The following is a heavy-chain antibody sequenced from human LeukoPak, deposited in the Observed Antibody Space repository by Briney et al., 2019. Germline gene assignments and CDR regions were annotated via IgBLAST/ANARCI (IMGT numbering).Heavy chain of an antibody. CDR2: ISSSSSYI. CDR1: GFTFSSYS. J-gene: IGHJ5*02. V-gene: IGHV3-21*01. CDR3: ARDPAPYSSGWYGNRFDP. D-gene: IGHD6-19*01. Sequence: PGRSLRLSCAASGFTFSSYSMNWVRQAPGKGLEWVSSISSSSSYIYYADSVKGRFTISRDNAKNSLYLQMNSLRAEDTAVYYCARDPAPYSSGWYGNRFDPWGQGTLVTVSS.